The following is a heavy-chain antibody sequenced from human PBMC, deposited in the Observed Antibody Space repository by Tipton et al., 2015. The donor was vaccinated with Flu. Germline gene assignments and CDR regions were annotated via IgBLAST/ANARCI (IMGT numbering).Heavy chain of an antibody. V-gene: IGHV3-48*03. CDR2: ISSSGSTI. Sequence: SLRLSCAASGFTFSSYEMNWVRQAPGKGLEWVSYISSSGSTIYYAGSVKGRFTISRDNAKNSLYLQMNSLRAEDTAAYYCAREQQWLNGDYWGQGTLVTVSS. CDR3: AREQQWLNGDY. CDR1: GFTFSSYE. D-gene: IGHD6-19*01. J-gene: IGHJ4*02.